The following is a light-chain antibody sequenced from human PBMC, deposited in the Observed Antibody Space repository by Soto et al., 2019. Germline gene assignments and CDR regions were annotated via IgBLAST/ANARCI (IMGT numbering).Light chain of an antibody. CDR3: HQYGSSIMYT. Sequence: DIVLTQSPGTLSLSPWERATLSCRASRSLARNYLAWYQQKPGQAPRLLFYGASTRATGVPDRFSGSGSGTDFVLTISRLEPEDFAIYYWHQYGSSIMYTFGQGTKLEI. V-gene: IGKV3-20*01. CDR1: RSLARNY. CDR2: GAS. J-gene: IGKJ2*01.